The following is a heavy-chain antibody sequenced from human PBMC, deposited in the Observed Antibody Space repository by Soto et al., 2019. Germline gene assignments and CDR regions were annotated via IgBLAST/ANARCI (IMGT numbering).Heavy chain of an antibody. CDR3: ARIRVAHRGSWPHDAFDI. Sequence: ASVKVSCKASGYTFTSCGISWVRQAPGQGLEWMGWISAYNGNTNYAQKLQGRVTMTTDTSTSTAYMELRSLRSDDTAVYYCARIRVAHRGSWPHDAFDIWGQGTMVTVSS. D-gene: IGHD6-13*01. V-gene: IGHV1-18*01. CDR1: GYTFTSCG. CDR2: ISAYNGNT. J-gene: IGHJ3*02.